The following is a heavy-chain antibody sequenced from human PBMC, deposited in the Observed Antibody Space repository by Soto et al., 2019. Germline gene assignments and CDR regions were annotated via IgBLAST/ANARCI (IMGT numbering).Heavy chain of an antibody. D-gene: IGHD5-18*01. CDR1: GGSISSSSYY. CDR3: ARHFGKSEYSYGRDYYHYCTDV. J-gene: IGHJ6*02. Sequence: SETLSLTCTVSGGSISSSSYYLCWIRQPPGKGLEWIGSIYYSGSTYYNPSLKSRVTISVDTSKNQFSLKLSSVTAADTAVYYCARHFGKSEYSYGRDYYHYCTDVWGQAPTVTVSS. V-gene: IGHV4-39*01. CDR2: IYYSGST.